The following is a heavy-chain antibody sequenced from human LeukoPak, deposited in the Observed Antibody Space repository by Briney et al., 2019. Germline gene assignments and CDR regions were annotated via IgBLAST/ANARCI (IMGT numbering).Heavy chain of an antibody. J-gene: IGHJ4*02. V-gene: IGHV4-30-4*08. CDR2: IYYSGST. Sequence: SETLSLTCTVSGASISSGDYYWSWIRQPPGKGLEWIGYIYYSGSTYYNPSLKSRVTISVDTSKNQFSLKLSSVTAADTAVYYCARGGNRYGGNSFDYWGQGTPVTVSS. CDR3: ARGGNRYGGNSFDY. D-gene: IGHD4-23*01. CDR1: GASISSGDYY.